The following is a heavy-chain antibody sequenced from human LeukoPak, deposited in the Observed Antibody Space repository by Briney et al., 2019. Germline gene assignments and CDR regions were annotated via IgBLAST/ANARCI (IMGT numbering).Heavy chain of an antibody. Sequence: GGSLRLSCAAPGFTFDDYGMSWVRQAPGKGLEWVSGINWNGGSTGYADSVKGRFTISRDNAKNSLYLQMNSLRAEDTALYHCARDRHSGGHWFDPWGQGNPGHRLL. CDR2: INWNGGST. V-gene: IGHV3-20*01. D-gene: IGHD2-15*01. CDR1: GFTFDDYG. CDR3: ARDRHSGGHWFDP. J-gene: IGHJ5*02.